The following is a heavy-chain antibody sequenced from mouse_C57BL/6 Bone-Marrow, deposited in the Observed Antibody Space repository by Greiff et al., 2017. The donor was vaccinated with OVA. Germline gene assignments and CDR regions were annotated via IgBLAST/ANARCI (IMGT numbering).Heavy chain of an antibody. V-gene: IGHV1-50*01. CDR3: ARWGGYSYYAMDY. J-gene: IGHJ4*01. CDR2: IDPSDSYT. CDR1: GYTFTSYW. D-gene: IGHD2-3*01. Sequence: QVQLQQPGAELVKPGASVKLSCKASGYTFTSYWMQWVKQRPGPGLEWIGEIDPSDSYTNYNQKFKGKATLTVDTSSSTAYMQLSSLTSEDSAVYYCARWGGYSYYAMDYWGQGTSVTVSS.